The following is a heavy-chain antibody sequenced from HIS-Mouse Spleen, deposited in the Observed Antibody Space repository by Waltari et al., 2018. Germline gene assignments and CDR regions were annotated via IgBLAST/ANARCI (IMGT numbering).Heavy chain of an antibody. V-gene: IGHV2-70*15. CDR3: ARIAEGYSSGWYAFDY. J-gene: IGHJ4*02. CDR1: GFSLSTSGMC. D-gene: IGHD6-19*01. CDR2: IDWDDDK. Sequence: QLTLRESGPALVKPTQTLTLTCTFSGFSLSTSGMCVSWIRQPPAKALEWLARIDWDDDKYYSTSLKTRLTISKDTSKNQVVLTMTNMDPVDTATYYCARIAEGYSSGWYAFDYWGQGTLVTVSS.